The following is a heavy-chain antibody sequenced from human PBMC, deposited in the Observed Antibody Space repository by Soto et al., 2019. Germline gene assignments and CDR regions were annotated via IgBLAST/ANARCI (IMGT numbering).Heavy chain of an antibody. Sequence: QVQLVESGGGVVQPGRSLRLSCAASGFTFSTYGMHWVRQAPGKGLEWVALIWFDGSDKYYKESVKGRFTISRDNSRSTVYLQMNSLGAEDTAIYYCARLYCSAASCYSVGAFDIRGQGTMVTVTS. J-gene: IGHJ3*02. CDR2: IWFDGSDK. V-gene: IGHV3-33*01. CDR1: GFTFSTYG. D-gene: IGHD2-15*01. CDR3: ARLYCSAASCYSVGAFDI.